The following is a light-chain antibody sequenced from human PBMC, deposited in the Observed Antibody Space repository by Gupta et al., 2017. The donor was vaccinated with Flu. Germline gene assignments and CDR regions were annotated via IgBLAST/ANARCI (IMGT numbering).Light chain of an antibody. Sequence: DIQMTQSPSTLSASVGDRVTITCRASQRISNWLAWYQQKPGKAPKLLIYEASTLERGVPSRFSGSGFGTEFSLTVSSLQPDDFATYYCQQCNSYSVTFGGGTKVEMK. CDR2: EAS. CDR3: QQCNSYSVT. CDR1: QRISNW. V-gene: IGKV1-5*03. J-gene: IGKJ4*01.